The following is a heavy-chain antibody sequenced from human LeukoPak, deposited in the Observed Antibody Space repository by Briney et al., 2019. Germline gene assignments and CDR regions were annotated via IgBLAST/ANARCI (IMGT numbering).Heavy chain of an antibody. CDR1: GFTFDDYA. Sequence: GGSLRLSCAASGFTFDDYAMHWVRQAPGKGLEWVSGISWNSGSIGYADSVKGRFTISRDNAKMSLYLQMNSLRVEDTAVYYCARGAMKTNYYHDYFDYWGQGTLVTVSS. V-gene: IGHV3-9*01. CDR2: ISWNSGSI. J-gene: IGHJ4*02. D-gene: IGHD1-26*01. CDR3: ARGAMKTNYYHDYFDY.